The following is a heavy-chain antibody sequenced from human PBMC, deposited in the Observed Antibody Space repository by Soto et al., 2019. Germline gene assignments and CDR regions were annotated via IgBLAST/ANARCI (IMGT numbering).Heavy chain of an antibody. J-gene: IGHJ5*01. Sequence: PSETLSLTCTVSGGPISHHYWSWIRQPPGKRLEWIGYIYYSGSTKYNPSLESRVTISVDTSKNQFSLKLSSVTAADTALYYCARGFYDSSGYSSPFDSWGQGTQVT. CDR3: ARGFYDSSGYSSPFDS. CDR1: GGPISHHY. V-gene: IGHV4-59*11. D-gene: IGHD3-22*01. CDR2: IYYSGST.